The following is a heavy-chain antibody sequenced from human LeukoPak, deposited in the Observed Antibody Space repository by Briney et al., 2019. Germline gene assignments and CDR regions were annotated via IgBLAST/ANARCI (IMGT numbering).Heavy chain of an antibody. CDR3: AREEGRSSGYRDY. V-gene: IGHV1-69*13. CDR1: GGAFSSYA. Sequence: GASVKVSCKASGGAFSSYAISWVRQAPGQGLAWMGGIIPIFGTANYAQKFQGRVTITADESTSTAYMELSSLRSEDTAVYYCAREEGRSSGYRDYWGQGTLVTVSS. CDR2: IIPIFGTA. D-gene: IGHD3-22*01. J-gene: IGHJ4*02.